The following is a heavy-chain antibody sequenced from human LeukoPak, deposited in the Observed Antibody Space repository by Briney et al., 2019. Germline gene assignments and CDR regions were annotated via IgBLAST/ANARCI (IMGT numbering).Heavy chain of an antibody. V-gene: IGHV5-51*01. CDR2: IYPGDSDT. D-gene: IGHD3-22*01. CDR1: GYSFTSYW. CDR3: ARLPYYYDSSGYYLDY. J-gene: IGHJ4*02. Sequence: GESLKISCKGSGYSFTSYWIGWVRQMPGKGLEWMGIIYPGDSDTRYSPSFQGQVTISADKSISTAYLQWSSLKASDTAMYYCARLPYYYDSSGYYLDYWGQGTLVTVS.